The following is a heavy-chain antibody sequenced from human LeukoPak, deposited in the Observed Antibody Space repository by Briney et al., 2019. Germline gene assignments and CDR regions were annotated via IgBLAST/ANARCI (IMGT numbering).Heavy chain of an antibody. Sequence: ASVKVSCKASGYTFTGYYIYWVRQAPGQGLEWMGWINPNSGGTNYAQKFQGRVTMTRDTSISTAYMELRSLRSDDTAVYYCARNYYDSSGYSFGPDYWGQGTLVTVSS. V-gene: IGHV1-2*02. J-gene: IGHJ4*02. D-gene: IGHD3-22*01. CDR3: ARNYYDSSGYSFGPDY. CDR1: GYTFTGYY. CDR2: INPNSGGT.